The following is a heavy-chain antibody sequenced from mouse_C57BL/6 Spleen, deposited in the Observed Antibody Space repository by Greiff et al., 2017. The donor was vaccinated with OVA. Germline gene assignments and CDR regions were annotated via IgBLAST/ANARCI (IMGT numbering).Heavy chain of an antibody. CDR3: LLRRDWYFDV. Sequence: QVQLQQPGAELVMPGASVKLSCKASGYTFTSYWMHWVKQRPGQGLEWIGEIDPSDSYTNYYQKFKGKSTLTVDKSSSTAYMQLSSLTSEDSAVYDCLLRRDWYFDVWGTGTTVTVSS. J-gene: IGHJ1*03. D-gene: IGHD2-4*01. CDR2: IDPSDSYT. CDR1: GYTFTSYW. V-gene: IGHV1-69*01.